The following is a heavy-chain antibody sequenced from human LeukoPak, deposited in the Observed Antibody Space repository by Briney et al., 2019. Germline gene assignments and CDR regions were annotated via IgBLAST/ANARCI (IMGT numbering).Heavy chain of an antibody. D-gene: IGHD4-23*01. CDR2: NYYTGSA. Sequence: SETLSLTCTVSGGSISSYYWSWIRQPPGKGLEWIGYNYYTGSANYNPPLKSRVTISVDTPKKLLSLKVTSVTAADTAVYYCASLSGNRAFDYWGQGTLVTVSS. CDR1: GGSISSYY. CDR3: ASLSGNRAFDY. J-gene: IGHJ4*02. V-gene: IGHV4-59*01.